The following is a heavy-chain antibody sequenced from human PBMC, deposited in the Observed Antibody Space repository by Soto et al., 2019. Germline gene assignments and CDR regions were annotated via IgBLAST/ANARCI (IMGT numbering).Heavy chain of an antibody. CDR2: ISYDGSNK. Sequence: GESLKISCAASGFTFSSYAMHWVRQAPGKGLEWVAVISYDGSNKYYADSVKGRFTISRDNSKNTLYLQMNSLRAEDTAVYYCARVGSSSWYEYFQHWGQGTLVTVSS. J-gene: IGHJ1*01. D-gene: IGHD6-13*01. V-gene: IGHV3-30-3*01. CDR1: GFTFSSYA. CDR3: ARVGSSSWYEYFQH.